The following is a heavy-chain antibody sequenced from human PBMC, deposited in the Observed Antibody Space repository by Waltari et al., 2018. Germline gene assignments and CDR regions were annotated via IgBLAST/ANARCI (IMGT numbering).Heavy chain of an antibody. CDR3: ARDYVSAAGDAFDI. CDR1: GYTFTGYY. V-gene: IGHV1-2*06. J-gene: IGHJ3*02. D-gene: IGHD6-13*01. CDR2: INPNSGGT. Sequence: QVQLVQSGAEVKKPGASVKVSCKASGYTFTGYYMHWVRQAPGQGLEWMGRINPNSGGTNYAQKFQGRVTMTRDTSISTAYMELSSLRSEDTAVYYCARDYVSAAGDAFDIWGQGTMVTVSS.